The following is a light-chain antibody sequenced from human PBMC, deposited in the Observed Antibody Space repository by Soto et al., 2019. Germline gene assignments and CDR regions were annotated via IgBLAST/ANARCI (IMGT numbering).Light chain of an antibody. CDR1: QSIDND. Sequence: EIVMTQSPATLSVSPGERATLSCRASQSIDNDLAWYQQKPGQAPRLLIYGASTRATGITVRFSGSGSGTLFTLTINSLQSEDLAVYYCQQYHRWPPLTFGGGTKVEIK. J-gene: IGKJ4*01. CDR2: GAS. V-gene: IGKV3-15*01. CDR3: QQYHRWPPLT.